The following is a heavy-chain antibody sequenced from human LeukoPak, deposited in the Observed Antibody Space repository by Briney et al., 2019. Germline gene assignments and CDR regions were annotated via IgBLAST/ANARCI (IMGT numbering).Heavy chain of an antibody. J-gene: IGHJ5*02. CDR2: IYPGDSDT. D-gene: IGHD1-26*01. CDR1: GDSFTSYW. V-gene: IGHV5-51*01. CDR3: ARLVLVGATRNWFDP. Sequence: GESLKISCKGSGDSFTSYWIAWVRQMPGKGLECMGIIYPGDSDTRYSPSFQGQVTISADKSISTAYLQWSSLKASDTAMYYCARLVLVGATRNWFDPWGQGTLVTVSS.